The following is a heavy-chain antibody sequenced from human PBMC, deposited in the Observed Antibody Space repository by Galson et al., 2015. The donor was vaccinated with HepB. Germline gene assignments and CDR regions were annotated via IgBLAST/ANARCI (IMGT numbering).Heavy chain of an antibody. V-gene: IGHV3-49*03. D-gene: IGHD3-10*01. CDR2: IRSKAYGGTT. Sequence: SLRLSCAGSGFTFGDYSMNWFRQAPGTGPEWVGFIRSKAYGGTTEYAASVKGRFIISRDDSKSIAYLQMNSLKTEDTAVYYCNKGSGELYFYGMDVWGQGTTVTVSS. CDR1: GFTFGDYS. J-gene: IGHJ6*02. CDR3: NKGSGELYFYGMDV.